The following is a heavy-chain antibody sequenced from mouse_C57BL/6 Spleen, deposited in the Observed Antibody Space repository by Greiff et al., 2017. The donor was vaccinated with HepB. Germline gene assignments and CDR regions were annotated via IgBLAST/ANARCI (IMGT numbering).Heavy chain of an antibody. CDR1: GYTFTDYN. CDR2: INPNNGGT. V-gene: IGHV1-22*01. D-gene: IGHD1-1*01. Sequence: VQLQQSGPELVKPGTSMKMSCKASGYTFTDYNMHWVKQSHGKSLEWIGYINPNNGGTSYNQKFKDKATLTVNKSSSTAYMELRSLTSEDSAVYYCARKLYYGWYFDGWGTGTTVTVSS. CDR3: ARKLYYGWYFDG. J-gene: IGHJ1*03.